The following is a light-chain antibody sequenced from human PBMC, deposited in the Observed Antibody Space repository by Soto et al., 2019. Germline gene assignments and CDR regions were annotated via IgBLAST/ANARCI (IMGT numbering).Light chain of an antibody. CDR1: SSNIGAGYD. V-gene: IGLV1-40*01. Sequence: QSVLTQPPSVSGAPGQGVTISCAGTSSNIGAGYDVHWYQQVPGTAPNLLIYTNSNRPSWVPDRFSGSKSGTSASLAITGLQAEDEADYYCQSYDSSLSALVFGGGTKLTVL. CDR2: TNS. CDR3: QSYDSSLSALV. J-gene: IGLJ3*02.